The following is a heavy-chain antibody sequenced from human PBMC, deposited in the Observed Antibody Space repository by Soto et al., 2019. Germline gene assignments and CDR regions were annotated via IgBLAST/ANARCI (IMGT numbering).Heavy chain of an antibody. Sequence: SETLSLTCTVSGGSISSSSYYWGWIRQPPGKGLEWIGSIYYSGSTYYNPSLKSRVTISVDTSKNQFSLKLSSVTAADTAVYYCARHHYYGSGSIYYYYFDYWGQGTLVTVSS. CDR3: ARHHYYGSGSIYYYYFDY. CDR2: IYYSGST. CDR1: GGSISSSSYY. D-gene: IGHD3-10*01. J-gene: IGHJ4*02. V-gene: IGHV4-39*01.